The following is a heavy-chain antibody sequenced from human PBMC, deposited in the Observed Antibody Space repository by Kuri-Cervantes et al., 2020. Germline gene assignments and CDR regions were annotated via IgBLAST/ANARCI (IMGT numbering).Heavy chain of an antibody. Sequence: SVKVSCKASGYTFTSYDISWVRQAPGQGLEWMGRIIPILGIANYAQKFQGRVTITADKSTSTAYMELSSLRSEDTAVYYCARIRDGYSYYFDYWGQGTPVTVSS. CDR3: ARIRDGYSYYFDY. CDR1: GYTFTSYD. D-gene: IGHD5-24*01. CDR2: IIPILGIA. J-gene: IGHJ4*02. V-gene: IGHV1-69*04.